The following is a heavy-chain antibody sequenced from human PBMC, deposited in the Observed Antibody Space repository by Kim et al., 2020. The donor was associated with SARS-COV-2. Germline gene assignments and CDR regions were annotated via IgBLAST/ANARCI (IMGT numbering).Heavy chain of an antibody. CDR1: GFTFSSYD. CDR3: ARVRRGEDGDYAQDYYFDY. V-gene: IGHV3-13*01. CDR2: IGTAGDT. D-gene: IGHD4-17*01. Sequence: GGSLRLSCAASGFTFSSYDMHWVRQATGKGLEWVSAIGTAGDTYYPGSVKGRFTISRENAKNSLYLQMNSLRAGDTAVYYCARVRRGEDGDYAQDYYFDYWGQGTLVTVSS. J-gene: IGHJ4*02.